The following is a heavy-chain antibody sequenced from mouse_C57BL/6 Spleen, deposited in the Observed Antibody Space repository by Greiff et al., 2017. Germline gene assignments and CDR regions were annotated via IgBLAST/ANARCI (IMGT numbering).Heavy chain of an antibody. CDR1: GYTFTSYW. Sequence: VQLQQPGAELVRPGSSVKLSCKASGYTFTSYWMHWVKQRPIQGLEWIGNIDPSDSETHYNQKFKDKATLTVDKSSSTAYMQLSSLTSEDSAVYYCARWVYDGYLDYWGQGTTLTVSS. CDR2: IDPSDSET. V-gene: IGHV1-52*01. CDR3: ARWVYDGYLDY. D-gene: IGHD2-3*01. J-gene: IGHJ2*01.